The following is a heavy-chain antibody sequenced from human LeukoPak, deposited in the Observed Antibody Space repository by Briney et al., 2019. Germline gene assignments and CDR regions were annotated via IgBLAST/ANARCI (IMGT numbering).Heavy chain of an antibody. J-gene: IGHJ6*03. D-gene: IGHD3-10*01. Sequence: ASVKVSCKASGGTFSSYAISWVRQAPGQGLEWMGRIIPIFGTANYAQKFQGRVTITTDESTSTAYMELSSLRSEDTAVYYCARDVSLLRYYGSGPFRGYYMDVWGKGTTVTVSS. V-gene: IGHV1-69*05. CDR1: GGTFSSYA. CDR2: IIPIFGTA. CDR3: ARDVSLLRYYGSGPFRGYYMDV.